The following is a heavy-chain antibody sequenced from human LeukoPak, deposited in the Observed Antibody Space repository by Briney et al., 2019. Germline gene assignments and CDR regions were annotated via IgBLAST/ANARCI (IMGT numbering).Heavy chain of an antibody. D-gene: IGHD4-11*01. CDR3: AKPYDYSNYRESY. Sequence: ASVKVSCKASLGIFSSYAISWVRQAPGQGLEWMGRIIPILGIANYAQKFQGRVTITADKSTSTAYMELSSLRSEDTAVYYCAKPYDYSNYRESYWGQGTLVTVSS. CDR2: IIPILGIA. J-gene: IGHJ4*02. V-gene: IGHV1-69*04. CDR1: LGIFSSYA.